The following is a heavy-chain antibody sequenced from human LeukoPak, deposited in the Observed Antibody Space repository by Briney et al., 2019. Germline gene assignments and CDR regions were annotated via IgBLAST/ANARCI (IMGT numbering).Heavy chain of an antibody. J-gene: IGHJ4*02. CDR2: IYYSGST. V-gene: IGHV4-39*01. D-gene: IGHD6-13*01. CDR1: GGSISSSSYY. Sequence: SSETLSLTCTVSGGSISSSSYYWGWIRQPPGKGLEWIGSIYYSGSTYYNPSLKSRVTISVDTSKNQFSLKLSSVTAADTAVYYCARLAYSISPNDLPYFDYWGQGTLVTVSS. CDR3: ARLAYSISPNDLPYFDY.